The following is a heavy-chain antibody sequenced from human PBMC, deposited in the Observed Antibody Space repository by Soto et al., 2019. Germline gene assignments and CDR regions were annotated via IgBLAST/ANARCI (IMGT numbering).Heavy chain of an antibody. V-gene: IGHV3-33*03. Sequence: QVQVVESGGGVVQPGRSLRLSCSGSDLSCGSLGIHWVRQAPGQGLEWIGIIWFDAREDIYAESVKGRFTIYRDNSRNTLLLQMNSLRVEDTGIYYCATLPKVSPWLMDVWCQGAMVTVSS. CDR3: ATLPKVSPWLMDV. CDR1: DLSCGSLG. D-gene: IGHD5-12*01. CDR2: IWFDARED. J-gene: IGHJ6*02.